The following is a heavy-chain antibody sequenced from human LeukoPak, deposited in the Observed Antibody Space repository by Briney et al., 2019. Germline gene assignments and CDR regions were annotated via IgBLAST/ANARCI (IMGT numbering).Heavy chain of an antibody. D-gene: IGHD3-3*01. V-gene: IGHV3-23*01. Sequence: GASLRLSCAASGFTFSSYAMSWVRQAPGKGLEWVSAISGSGGSTYYADSVKGRFTISRDNSKNTLYLQMNNLRAEDTAVYYCAKDFGYDFWSGYYGSYGMDVWGQGTTATVSS. J-gene: IGHJ6*02. CDR3: AKDFGYDFWSGYYGSYGMDV. CDR1: GFTFSSYA. CDR2: ISGSGGST.